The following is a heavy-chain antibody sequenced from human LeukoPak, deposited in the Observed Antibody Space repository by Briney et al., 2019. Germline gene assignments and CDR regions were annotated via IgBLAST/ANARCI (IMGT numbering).Heavy chain of an antibody. J-gene: IGHJ3*02. CDR1: GGSISSYY. Sequence: KSSETLSLTCTVSGGSISSYYWSWIRQPPGKGLEWIGYIYYSGSTNYNPSLKSRVTISVDTSKNQFSLKLSSVTAADTAVYYCARADIAVAGTWNIWGQGTMVTVSS. CDR2: IYYSGST. CDR3: ARADIAVAGTWNI. V-gene: IGHV4-59*01. D-gene: IGHD6-19*01.